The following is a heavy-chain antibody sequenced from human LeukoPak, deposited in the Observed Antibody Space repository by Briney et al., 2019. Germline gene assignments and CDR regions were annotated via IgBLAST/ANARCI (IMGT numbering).Heavy chain of an antibody. CDR3: ARGTQELLPSEFDY. CDR2: MNPNSGNT. CDR1: GYTFTSHD. Sequence: ASVTVSCKASGYTFTSHDINWVRQATGQGLEWMGWMNPNSGNTGYAQKFQGRVTFTRNTSISTAYMELSSLRSEDTAVYYCARGTQELLPSEFDYWGQGTLVTVSS. J-gene: IGHJ4*02. D-gene: IGHD1-26*01. V-gene: IGHV1-8*03.